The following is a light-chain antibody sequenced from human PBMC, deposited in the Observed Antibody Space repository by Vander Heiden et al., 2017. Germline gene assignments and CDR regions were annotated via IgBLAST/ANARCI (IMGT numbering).Light chain of an antibody. J-gene: IGLJ2*01. CDR2: GNS. CDR1: TPNFGSCYD. V-gene: IGLV1-40*01. Sequence: QLVLTPPPSGSAPPGQSVTIPCPGSTPNFGSCYDVTGYQQLPGTAPKLLIYGNSNRPSGVPDRFSGSKSGTSASLAITGLQAEDEADYYCQSYDSSLSDVVFGGGTKLTVL. CDR3: QSYDSSLSDVV.